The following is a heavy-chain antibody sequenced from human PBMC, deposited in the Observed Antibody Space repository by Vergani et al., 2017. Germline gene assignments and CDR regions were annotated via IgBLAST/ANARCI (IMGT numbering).Heavy chain of an antibody. CDR2: VYQSGNT. Sequence: QLQLQESGPGLVRPAETLSLTCTVSKNSISSRSHYWGWIRQSPGRGLEWIGSVYQSGNTFCNPSFKSRVTISVDTSNDQFSLRLASMAAADTAMYFCARQSAMIISQGHFDYWGQGVLVTVSS. D-gene: IGHD5-18*01. CDR1: KNSISSRSHY. J-gene: IGHJ4*02. CDR3: ARQSAMIISQGHFDY. V-gene: IGHV4-39*01.